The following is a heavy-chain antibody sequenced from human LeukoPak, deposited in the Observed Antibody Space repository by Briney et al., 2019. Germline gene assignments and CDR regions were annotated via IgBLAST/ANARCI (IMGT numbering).Heavy chain of an antibody. CDR3: ARDQGFYYGSGSYAFDI. CDR1: GFTFTNYD. CDR2: MNPINGNT. D-gene: IGHD3-10*01. J-gene: IGHJ3*02. V-gene: IGHV1-8*01. Sequence: ASVKVSCKATGFTFTNYDINWVRQASGQGLEWMGWMNPINGNTGYAQKLQGRVTMTTDTSTSTAYMELRSLRSDDTAVYYCARDQGFYYGSGSYAFDIWGQGTMVTVSS.